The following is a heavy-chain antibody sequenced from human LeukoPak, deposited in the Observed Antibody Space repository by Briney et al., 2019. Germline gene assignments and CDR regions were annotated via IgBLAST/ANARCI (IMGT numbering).Heavy chain of an antibody. D-gene: IGHD6-6*01. CDR2: ISSSSSYI. J-gene: IGHJ5*02. CDR1: GFTFSSYA. V-gene: IGHV3-21*01. CDR3: ARVDSSASGWFDP. Sequence: GGSLRLSCAASGFTFSSYAMSWVRQAPGKGLEWVSSISSSSSYIYYEDSVKGRFTISRDNAKNSLYLQMNSLRAEDTAVYYCARVDSSASGWFDPWGQGTLVTVSS.